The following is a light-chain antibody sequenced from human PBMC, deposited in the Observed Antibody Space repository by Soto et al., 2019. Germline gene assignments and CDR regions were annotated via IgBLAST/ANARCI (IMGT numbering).Light chain of an antibody. CDR1: QNVYNN. CDR3: QQRSNWPLT. CDR2: DAS. J-gene: IGKJ4*01. Sequence: EIVMTQSPATLSASPGEGATLSCKAGQNVYNNLARYQQRPGQPPRLLIYDASNRATGIPARFSGSGSGTDFTLTISSLEPEDFAVYYCQQRSNWPLTFGGGTKVDIK. V-gene: IGKV3-11*01.